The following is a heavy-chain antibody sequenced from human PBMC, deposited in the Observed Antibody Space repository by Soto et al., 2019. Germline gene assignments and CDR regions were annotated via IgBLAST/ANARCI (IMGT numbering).Heavy chain of an antibody. Sequence: QVRLEESGPGLVKPSETLSLICSVSGGSVNNADYFWSWIRHHPENGLEWIGYIYYSGSTRYNPSCKPRATLSIDTSKNHFSLRLNSVTVADTAVYFCARDADYGGSRGGMDVWGRGTTVTVSS. D-gene: IGHD4-17*01. V-gene: IGHV4-31*03. CDR3: ARDADYGGSRGGMDV. CDR2: IYYSGST. J-gene: IGHJ6*02. CDR1: GGSVNNADYF.